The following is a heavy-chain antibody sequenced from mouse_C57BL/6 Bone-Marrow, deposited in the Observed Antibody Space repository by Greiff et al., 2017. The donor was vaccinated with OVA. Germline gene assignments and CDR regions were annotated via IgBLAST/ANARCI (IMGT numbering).Heavy chain of an antibody. V-gene: IGHV7-3*01. CDR3: ASSNWVYFDY. J-gene: IGHJ2*01. Sequence: DVMLVESGGGLVQPGGSLSLSCAASGFTFTDYYMSWVRQPPGKALEWLGFIRNKANGYTTEYSASVKGRFTISRDNSQSILYLQMNALRAEDSATYYCASSNWVYFDYWGQGTTLTVSS. D-gene: IGHD4-1*02. CDR1: GFTFTDYY. CDR2: IRNKANGYTT.